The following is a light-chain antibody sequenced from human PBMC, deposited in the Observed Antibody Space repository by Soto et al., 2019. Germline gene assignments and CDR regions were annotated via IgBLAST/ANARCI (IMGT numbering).Light chain of an antibody. Sequence: EIVMTQSPATLSVSPGERATLSCRASESVSSNLAWYQQKPGQAPRLLIYGASTRATGIPARFSGSGSGTEFTLTISSLQSEDFAVYYCRQYNTWFTFGGGTKVDIK. CDR3: RQYNTWFT. CDR2: GAS. V-gene: IGKV3-15*01. J-gene: IGKJ4*01. CDR1: ESVSSN.